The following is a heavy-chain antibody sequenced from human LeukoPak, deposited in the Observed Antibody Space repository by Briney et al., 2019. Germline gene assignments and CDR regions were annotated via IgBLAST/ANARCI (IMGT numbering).Heavy chain of an antibody. CDR1: GGTLSSYA. D-gene: IGHD1-26*01. V-gene: IGHV1-69*05. J-gene: IGHJ4*02. CDR3: ARGEGLGTTNGGYYFAY. Sequence: ASVKVSCKASGGTLSSYAISWVRQAPGQGLEWMGGIIPIFGTANYAQKFQGRVTITTDESTSTAYMELSSLRSEDTAVYYCARGEGLGTTNGGYYFAYWGQGSLVIVSS. CDR2: IIPIFGTA.